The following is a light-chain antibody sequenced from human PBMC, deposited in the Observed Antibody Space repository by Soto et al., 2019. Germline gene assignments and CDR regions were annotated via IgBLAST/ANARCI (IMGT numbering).Light chain of an antibody. CDR1: SSDIGGYNY. CDR2: AVS. Sequence: QSALTQPASVSGSPGQSITISCTGTSSDIGGYNYVSWYQQHPGKAPKLMVSAVSDRPSGVSDRFSGSKSGNTASLTISGLQAEDEADYYCSSYTSSSVYVFGTGTKVTVL. V-gene: IGLV2-14*03. J-gene: IGLJ1*01. CDR3: SSYTSSSVYV.